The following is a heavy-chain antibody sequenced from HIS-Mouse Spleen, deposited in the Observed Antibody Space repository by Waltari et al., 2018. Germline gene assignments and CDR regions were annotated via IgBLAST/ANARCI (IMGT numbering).Heavy chain of an antibody. J-gene: IGHJ4*02. Sequence: EVQLVESGGGLVQPGGSLRRSCAASGFTFSSYWMSWVRQAPGKGLEWVANIKQDGSEKYYVDSVKGRFTISRDNAKNSLYLQMNSLRAEDTAVYYCARAAPKPSIVVVAAFDYWGQGTLVTVSS. CDR2: IKQDGSEK. V-gene: IGHV3-7*01. D-gene: IGHD2-15*01. CDR1: GFTFSSYW. CDR3: ARAAPKPSIVVVAAFDY.